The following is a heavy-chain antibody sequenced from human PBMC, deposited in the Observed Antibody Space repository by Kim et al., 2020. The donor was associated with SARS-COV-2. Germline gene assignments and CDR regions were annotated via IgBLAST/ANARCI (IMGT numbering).Heavy chain of an antibody. D-gene: IGHD4-17*01. Sequence: SVKVSCKASGGTFSSYAISWVRQAPGQGLEWMGGIIPIFGTANYAQKFQGRVTITADESTSTAYMELSSLRSEDTAVYYCARTHQGVTTLYYYGMDVWGQGTTVTVSS. J-gene: IGHJ6*02. V-gene: IGHV1-69*13. CDR1: GGTFSSYA. CDR3: ARTHQGVTTLYYYGMDV. CDR2: IIPIFGTA.